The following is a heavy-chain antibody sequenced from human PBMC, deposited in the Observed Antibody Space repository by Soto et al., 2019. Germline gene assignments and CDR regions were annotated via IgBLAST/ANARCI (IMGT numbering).Heavy chain of an antibody. CDR2: ISSSAIYI. J-gene: IGHJ4*02. D-gene: IGHD3-22*01. Sequence: GGSLRLSCAASGFNLITYSLNWVRQAPGKGLEWVASISSSAIYIDYADSVKGRFTISRDNANNSLYLQMNSLRAEATATYYCVRDGLDYYDTERLYFDKWGQGTLVTVSS. CDR3: VRDGLDYYDTERLYFDK. CDR1: GFNLITYS. V-gene: IGHV3-21*01.